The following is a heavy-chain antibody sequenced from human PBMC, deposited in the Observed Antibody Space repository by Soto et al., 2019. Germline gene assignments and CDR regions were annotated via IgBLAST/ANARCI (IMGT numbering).Heavy chain of an antibody. CDR1: GFTFSSYP. D-gene: IGHD2-15*01. J-gene: IGHJ4*02. CDR3: AKYVTPCSGGSCYRIFDF. CDR2: IGAGADTT. Sequence: GGSLRLSCAASGFTFSSYPMSWVRQAPGKGLEWVSAIGAGADTTYYADSVKGRFTISRDNYKNTLYLQMNSLRADDTAVYYCAKYVTPCSGGSCYRIFDFSGQGSLVTVSS. V-gene: IGHV3-23*01.